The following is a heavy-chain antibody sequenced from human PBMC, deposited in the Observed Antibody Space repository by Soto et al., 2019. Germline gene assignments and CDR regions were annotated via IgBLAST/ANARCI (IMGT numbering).Heavy chain of an antibody. CDR1: GFILSNFA. Sequence: EVQLLESGGGLVQPGGSLRLCCAASGFILSNFAMSWVRQAPGRGLEWVAVVSGSGVTTKYADSVKGPFIISKDNPNNSLSLQMHSLRADDTGVYYCAKGRLRGLNNGNFDYWGQATLVTVSS. V-gene: IGHV3-23*01. J-gene: IGHJ4*02. CDR2: VSGSGVTT. CDR3: AKGRLRGLNNGNFDY. D-gene: IGHD1-20*01.